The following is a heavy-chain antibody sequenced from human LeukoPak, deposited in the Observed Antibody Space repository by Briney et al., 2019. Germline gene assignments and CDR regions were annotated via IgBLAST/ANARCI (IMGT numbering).Heavy chain of an antibody. CDR3: AFRGIIPHNWFAP. CDR2: LSGSGGST. J-gene: IGHJ5*02. D-gene: IGHD3-10*01. V-gene: IGHV3-23*01. CDR1: GFTFSSYA. Sequence: GGSLRLSCAASGFTFSSYAMTWVRQAPGKGLEWVSSLSGSGGSTYYADSVKGRFTISRDNSKNTLYLQMSSLRAEDTAIYYCAFRGIIPHNWFAPWGQGPLVPVS.